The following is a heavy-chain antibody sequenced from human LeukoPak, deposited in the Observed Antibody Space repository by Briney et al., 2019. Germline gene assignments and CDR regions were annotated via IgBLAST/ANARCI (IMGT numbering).Heavy chain of an antibody. Sequence: SVTLSLTCAVYGVSFSGYYWSWIRQPPGKGLEWIGEINHSGSTNYNPSLKSRVTISVDTSKNQFSLKLSSVAASDTAVYYCARIVSYGDYDYYHYYGMDVWGQGTTVTVSS. V-gene: IGHV4-34*01. D-gene: IGHD4-17*01. CDR1: GVSFSGYY. CDR3: ARIVSYGDYDYYHYYGMDV. J-gene: IGHJ6*02. CDR2: INHSGST.